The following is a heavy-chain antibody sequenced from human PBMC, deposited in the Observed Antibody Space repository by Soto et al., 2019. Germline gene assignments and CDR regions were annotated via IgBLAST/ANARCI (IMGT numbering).Heavy chain of an antibody. CDR2: INAGNGNT. CDR1: GYTFTSYA. CDR3: ATRGRSLGYYYGMDV. V-gene: IGHV1-3*01. Sequence: ASVKVSCKASGYTFTSYAMHWVRQAPGQRLGWMGWINAGNGNTKYSQKFQGRVTITRDTSASTAYMELSSLRSEDTAVYYCATRGRSLGYYYGMDVWGQGTTVTVSS. J-gene: IGHJ6*02. D-gene: IGHD3-10*01.